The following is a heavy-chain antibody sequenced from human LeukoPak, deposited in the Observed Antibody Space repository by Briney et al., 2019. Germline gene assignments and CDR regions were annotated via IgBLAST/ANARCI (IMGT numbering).Heavy chain of an antibody. D-gene: IGHD2-2*02. CDR3: ARDRCSSTSCYNTPNWFDP. Sequence: GGSLRLSCAASGFKFDDYGMSWVRQVPGKGLEWVSGINWNGGSRGYADSVKGRFTISRDNAKNSVYLQMNSLRSEDTAFYHCARDRCSSTSCYNTPNWFDPWGREPWSPSPQ. CDR2: INWNGGSR. V-gene: IGHV3-20*01. J-gene: IGHJ5*02. CDR1: GFKFDDYG.